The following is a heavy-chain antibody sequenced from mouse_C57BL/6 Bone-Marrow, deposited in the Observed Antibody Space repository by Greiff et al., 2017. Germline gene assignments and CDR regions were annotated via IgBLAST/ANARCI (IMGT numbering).Heavy chain of an antibody. Sequence: QVQLQQSGAELVRPGASVTLSCKASGYTFTDYEMHWVKQTPVHGLEWIGALDPETGGTAYNQKFKGKAILTADKSSSTAYMELRSLTSEDSAVYYCTRGIYYGSSPDYWGQGTTLTVSS. CDR3: TRGIYYGSSPDY. D-gene: IGHD1-1*01. V-gene: IGHV1-15*01. J-gene: IGHJ2*01. CDR2: LDPETGGT. CDR1: GYTFTDYE.